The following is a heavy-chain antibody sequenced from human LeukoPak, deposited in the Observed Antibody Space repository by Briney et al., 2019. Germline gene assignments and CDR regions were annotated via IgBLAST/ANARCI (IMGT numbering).Heavy chain of an antibody. V-gene: IGHV1-24*01. J-gene: IGHJ4*02. CDR2: FDPEDGET. Sequence: ASVKVSCKASGYTFTSYYMHWVRQAPGKGLEWMGGFDPEDGETIYAQKFQGRVTMTEDTSTDTAYMELSSLRSEDTAVYYCATDGARRGFDYWGQGTLVTVSS. CDR3: ATDGARRGFDY. CDR1: GYTFTSYY. D-gene: IGHD3-16*01.